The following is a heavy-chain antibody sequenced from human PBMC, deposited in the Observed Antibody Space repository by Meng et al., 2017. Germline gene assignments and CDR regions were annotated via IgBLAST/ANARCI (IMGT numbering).Heavy chain of an antibody. D-gene: IGHD4-23*01. Sequence: SETLSLTCTVSGGSVSSSSYYWGWIRQPPGKGLEWIGSIYYSGSTYYNPSLKSRVTISVDPSKNQFSLMLSSVTAADTAVCYCARVPVTPGVRAFDYWGQGTLVTVSS. V-gene: IGHV4-39*07. CDR2: IYYSGST. J-gene: IGHJ4*02. CDR3: ARVPVTPGVRAFDY. CDR1: GGSVSSSSYY.